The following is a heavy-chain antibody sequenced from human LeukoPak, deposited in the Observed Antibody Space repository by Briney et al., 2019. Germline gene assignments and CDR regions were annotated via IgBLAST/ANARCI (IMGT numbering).Heavy chain of an antibody. CDR3: ARLQEPYGACDY. D-gene: IGHD4-17*01. CDR1: GGSISSYY. V-gene: IGHV4-59*01. Sequence: PSETLSLTCTVSGGSISSYYWSWIRQPPGKGLEWIGYISYSGSTNYNPSLKSRVTISVDTSKNQFSLKLSSVTAADTAIYYCARLQEPYGACDYWGQGTLVTVSS. J-gene: IGHJ4*02. CDR2: ISYSGST.